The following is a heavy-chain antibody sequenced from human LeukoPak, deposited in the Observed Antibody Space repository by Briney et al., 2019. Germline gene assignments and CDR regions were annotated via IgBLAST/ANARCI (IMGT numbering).Heavy chain of an antibody. CDR2: INHSGST. CDR1: GGSISSYY. D-gene: IGHD3-22*01. V-gene: IGHV4-34*01. Sequence: PSETLSLTCTVSGGSISSYYWSWIRQPPGKGLEWIGEINHSGSTNYNPSLKSRVTISVDTSKNQFSLKLSSVTAADTAVYYCARAVRRKYYYDSSGYYQFDYWGQGTLVTVSS. J-gene: IGHJ4*02. CDR3: ARAVRRKYYYDSSGYYQFDY.